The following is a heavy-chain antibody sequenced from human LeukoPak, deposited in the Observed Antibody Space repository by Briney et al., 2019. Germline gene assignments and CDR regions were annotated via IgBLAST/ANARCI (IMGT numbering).Heavy chain of an antibody. Sequence: SETLSLTCAVYGGSFSGYYWSWIRQPPGKGLEWIGEINHSGSTNYNPSLKSRVTISVDTSKNQFSLKLSSVTAADTAVYYCSRQTRKYKYYYASGLNWFDPWGQGTLVTVSS. J-gene: IGHJ5*02. CDR1: GGSFSGYY. CDR2: INHSGST. CDR3: SRQTRKYKYYYASGLNWFDP. D-gene: IGHD3-10*01. V-gene: IGHV4-34*01.